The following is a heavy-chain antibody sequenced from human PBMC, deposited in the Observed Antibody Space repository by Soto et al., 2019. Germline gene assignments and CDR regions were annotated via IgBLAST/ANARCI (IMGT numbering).Heavy chain of an antibody. Sequence: QVQLVESGGGVVQPGRSLRLSCAASGFTFSSYAMHWVRQAPGKGLEWVAVISYDGSNKYYADSVKGRFTISRDNSKNTLYLQMNSLRAEDTAVYYCARDRMDAFDIWGQGTMVTVSS. CDR1: GFTFSSYA. J-gene: IGHJ3*02. CDR3: ARDRMDAFDI. CDR2: ISYDGSNK. V-gene: IGHV3-30-3*01.